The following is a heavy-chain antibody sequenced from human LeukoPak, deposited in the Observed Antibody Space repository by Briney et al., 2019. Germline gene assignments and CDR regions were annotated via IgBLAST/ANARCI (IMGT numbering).Heavy chain of an antibody. CDR2: ICGSGDYT. CDR3: ATTLRSGSYYFDS. CDR1: GFTFSDYA. V-gene: IGHV3-23*01. D-gene: IGHD1-26*01. J-gene: IGHJ4*02. Sequence: GGSLRLSCAVSGFTFSDYAMSWVRQPPGRGLEWVSTICGSGDYTYYADSVRGRFTIYRDNSKNTLYLQINSQRVEDTPVYYFATTLRSGSYYFDSWRQGTLVTVSS.